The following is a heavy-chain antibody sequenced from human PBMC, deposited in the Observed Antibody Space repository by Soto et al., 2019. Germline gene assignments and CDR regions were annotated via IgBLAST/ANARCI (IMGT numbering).Heavy chain of an antibody. D-gene: IGHD6-6*01. V-gene: IGHV5-10-1*01. CDR1: GYSFTSYW. Sequence: GESLKISCKGSGYSFTSYWISWVRQMPGKGLEWMGRIDPSDSYTNYSPSFQGHVTISADKSISTAYLQWSSLKASDTAMYYSARHLSSSYSYYGMDVWGEGTTVTVSS. CDR3: ARHLSSSYSYYGMDV. J-gene: IGHJ6*01. CDR2: IDPSDSYT.